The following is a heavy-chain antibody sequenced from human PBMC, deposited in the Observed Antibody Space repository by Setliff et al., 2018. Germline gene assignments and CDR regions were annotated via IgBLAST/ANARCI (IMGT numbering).Heavy chain of an antibody. V-gene: IGHV3-7*04. CDR1: GFGFTTFG. Sequence: GASVKVSCKTSGFGFTTFGFSWVRQAPGQGLEWLECVANIKKDGSETHYVDSVKGRFIISRDNAKDSLYLQMNSLRGEDAAVYYCARGTSGWFPHDYWGQGTLVTVSS. J-gene: IGHJ4*02. CDR3: ARGTSGWFPHDY. D-gene: IGHD6-19*01. CDR2: IKKDGSET.